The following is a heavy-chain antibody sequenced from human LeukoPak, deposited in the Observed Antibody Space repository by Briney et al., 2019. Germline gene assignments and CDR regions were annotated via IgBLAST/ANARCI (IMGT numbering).Heavy chain of an antibody. J-gene: IGHJ6*02. D-gene: IGHD3-10*01. CDR2: IYYSGST. Sequence: SQTLSLTCTVSGGSISSGGYYWSWIRQHPGKGLEWIGYIYYSGSTYYNPSLKSRVTISVDTSKNQFSLKLSSVTAADTAVYYCARGAMVRGLGMDVWGQGTTVTVSS. CDR3: ARGAMVRGLGMDV. CDR1: GGSISSGGYY. V-gene: IGHV4-31*03.